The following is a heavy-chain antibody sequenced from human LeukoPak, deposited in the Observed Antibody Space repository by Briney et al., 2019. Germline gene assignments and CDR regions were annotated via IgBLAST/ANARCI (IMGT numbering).Heavy chain of an antibody. CDR3: ARVGSGSYSDY. V-gene: IGHV4-30-4*01. D-gene: IGHD1-26*01. Sequence: PSQTLSLTCTVSGGSISSGDYYWSWIRQPSGKGLEWIGYIYYSGSTYYNPSLKSRVTISVDTSKNQFSLKLSSVTAADTAVYYCARVGSGSYSDYWGQGTLVTVSS. CDR2: IYYSGST. J-gene: IGHJ4*02. CDR1: GGSISSGDYY.